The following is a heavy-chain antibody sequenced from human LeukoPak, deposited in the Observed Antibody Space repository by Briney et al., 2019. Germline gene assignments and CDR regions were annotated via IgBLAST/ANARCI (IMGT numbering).Heavy chain of an antibody. CDR1: GFXFSSYG. Sequence: PGRSLRLSCAASGFXFSSYGIHWVRQAPGKGLEWVAVIWYDGSNKYYADSVKGRFTISRDNSKNTLYLQMNSLRAEDTAVYYCARENYGMDVWGQGTTVTVSS. CDR2: IWYDGSNK. J-gene: IGHJ6*02. CDR3: ARENYGMDV. V-gene: IGHV3-33*01.